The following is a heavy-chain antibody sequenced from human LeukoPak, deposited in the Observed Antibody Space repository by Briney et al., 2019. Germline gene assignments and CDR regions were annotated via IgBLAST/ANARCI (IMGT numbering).Heavy chain of an antibody. Sequence: PGGSLRLSCAASGFTFSSYAMSWVRQAPGKGLEWVSAISGSGGSTYYADSVKGRFTTSRDNSKNTLYLQMNSLRAEDTAVYYCAKYKGPRSTVTKQGSFDYWGQGTLVTVSS. CDR1: GFTFSSYA. D-gene: IGHD4-17*01. V-gene: IGHV3-23*01. CDR2: ISGSGGST. CDR3: AKYKGPRSTVTKQGSFDY. J-gene: IGHJ4*02.